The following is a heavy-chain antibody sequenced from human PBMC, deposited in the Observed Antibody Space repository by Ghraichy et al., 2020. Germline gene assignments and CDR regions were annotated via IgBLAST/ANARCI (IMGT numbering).Heavy chain of an antibody. Sequence: GGSLRLSCAASGFTFSCCGLHWVRQTPGKGLEWVALISDDGSKDSYADSVKGRFTVSRDSSKNTLYLQMNSLRAEDTAVYYCGKIFHGDQDYWGQGTLVTVSS. CDR2: ISDDGSKD. D-gene: IGHD4-17*01. CDR3: GKIFHGDQDY. J-gene: IGHJ4*02. CDR1: GFTFSCCG. V-gene: IGHV3-30*18.